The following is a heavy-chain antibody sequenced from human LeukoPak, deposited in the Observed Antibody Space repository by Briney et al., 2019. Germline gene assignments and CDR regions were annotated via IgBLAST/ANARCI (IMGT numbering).Heavy chain of an antibody. CDR1: GGSISSGTYY. Sequence: SETLSLTCTVSGGSISSGTYYWSWIRQPAGKGLEWIGRIYKSGSTNYNPSLKSRVTISVDTPKNQFSLKLSSVTAADTAVYYCARGVLLQYFDWLSDQPDYYYYMDVWGKGTTVTISS. CDR3: ARGVLLQYFDWLSDQPDYYYYMDV. CDR2: IYKSGST. D-gene: IGHD3-9*01. V-gene: IGHV4-61*02. J-gene: IGHJ6*03.